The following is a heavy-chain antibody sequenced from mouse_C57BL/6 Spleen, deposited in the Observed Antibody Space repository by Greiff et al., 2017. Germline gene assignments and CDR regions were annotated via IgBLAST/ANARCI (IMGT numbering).Heavy chain of an antibody. CDR1: GFSLTSYG. V-gene: IGHV2-2*01. D-gene: IGHD2-2*01. J-gene: IGHJ1*03. CDR3: ARNHGYALWYFDV. Sequence: QVQLKQSGPGLVQPSQSLSITCTVSGFSLTSYGVHWVRQSPGKGLEWLGVIWSGGSTDYNAAFISRLSISKDNSKSQVFFKMNSLQADDTAIYYCARNHGYALWYFDVWGTGTTVTVSS. CDR2: IWSGGST.